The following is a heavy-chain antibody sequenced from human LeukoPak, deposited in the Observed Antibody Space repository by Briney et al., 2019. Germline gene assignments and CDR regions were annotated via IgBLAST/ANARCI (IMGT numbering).Heavy chain of an antibody. J-gene: IGHJ4*02. V-gene: IGHV3-49*04. D-gene: IGHD2-2*01. CDR1: GFTFGDYA. CDR2: IRSKAYGGTP. Sequence: GGSPRLSCTGSGFTFGDYAMSWVRQAPGKGLEWVAFIRSKAYGGTPEYAASVKGRFTISRDDSKNIAYVQMNSLRTEDTAVYYCTSTPSAAAPFDYWGQGSLVTVSS. CDR3: TSTPSAAAPFDY.